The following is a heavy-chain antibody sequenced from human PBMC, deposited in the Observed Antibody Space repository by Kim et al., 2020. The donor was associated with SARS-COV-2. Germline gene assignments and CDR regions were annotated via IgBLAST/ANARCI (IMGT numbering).Heavy chain of an antibody. J-gene: IGHJ4*02. Sequence: GGSLRLSCAASGFTFSSYGMHWVRQAPGKGLEWVAVIWYDGSNKYYADSVKGRFTISRDNSKNTLYLQMNSLRAEDTAVYYCARDLRGSSGWRTDNYFDYWGQGTLVTVSS. D-gene: IGHD6-19*01. CDR3: ARDLRGSSGWRTDNYFDY. CDR1: GFTFSSYG. V-gene: IGHV3-33*01. CDR2: IWYDGSNK.